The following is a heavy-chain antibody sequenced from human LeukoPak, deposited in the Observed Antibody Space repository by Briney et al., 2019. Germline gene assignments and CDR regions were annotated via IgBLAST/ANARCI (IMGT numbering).Heavy chain of an antibody. D-gene: IGHD3-10*01. CDR2: INAGGENT. CDR1: GFPFNKCS. CDR3: TRDNYYGSGSQLSY. V-gene: IGHV3-23*01. Sequence: GGSLRLSCAASGFPFNKCSMSWVRQAPGKGPEWISTINAGGENTHYAVSVLGRFTIPRDNSKNILYLQLNSLRDEDTALYYCTRDNYYGSGSQLSYWGQGAQVIVST. J-gene: IGHJ4*02.